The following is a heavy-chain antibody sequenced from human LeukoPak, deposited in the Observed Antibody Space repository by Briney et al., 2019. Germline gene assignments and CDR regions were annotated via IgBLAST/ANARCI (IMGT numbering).Heavy chain of an antibody. D-gene: IGHD5-18*01. V-gene: IGHV4-59*08. CDR3: ARHVGYGNNWFDP. J-gene: IGHJ5*02. Sequence: SETLSLTCTVSGGSISSYYWSWIRQPPGKGLEWIGYIYYSGSTNYNPSLKSRVTISLDTSKNQFSLKLRSVTAADTAVYYCARHVGYGNNWFDPWGQGTLVTVSS. CDR1: GGSISSYY. CDR2: IYYSGST.